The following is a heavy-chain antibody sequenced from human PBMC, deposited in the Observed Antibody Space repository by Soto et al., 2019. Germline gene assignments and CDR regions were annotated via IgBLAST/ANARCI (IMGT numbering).Heavy chain of an antibody. D-gene: IGHD6-25*01. J-gene: IGHJ4*02. CDR3: AKAGYSSAALDY. V-gene: IGHV3-9*01. CDR1: GFTFDDYA. CDR2: ISWNSGSI. Sequence: PGGSLRLSCAASGFTFDDYAMHWVRQAPGKGLEWVSGISWNSGSIGYADSVKGRFTISRDNAKNSLYLQMNSLRAEDTALYYCAKAGYSSAALDYWGQGTLVTVSS.